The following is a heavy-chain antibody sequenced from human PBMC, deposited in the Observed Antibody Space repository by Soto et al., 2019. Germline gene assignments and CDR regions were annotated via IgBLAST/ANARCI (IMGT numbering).Heavy chain of an antibody. CDR1: GGTFSSYA. D-gene: IGHD3-3*01. J-gene: IGHJ6*02. V-gene: IGHV1-69*01. Sequence: QVQLVQSGAEVKKPGSSVKVSCKASGGTFSSYAISWVRQAPGQGLEWMGGIIPIFGTANYAQKFQGRVTITADESTSTAYMELSSLRSEDTAVYYCARTLRWSGYSPHIDHNLYYYYYYGMDVWGQGTTVTVSS. CDR3: ARTLRWSGYSPHIDHNLYYYYYYGMDV. CDR2: IIPIFGTA.